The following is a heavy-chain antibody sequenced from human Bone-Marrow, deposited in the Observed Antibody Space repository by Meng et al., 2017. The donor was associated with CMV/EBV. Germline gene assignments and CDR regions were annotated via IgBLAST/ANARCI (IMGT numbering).Heavy chain of an antibody. CDR3: ARDLDYGDYASDY. CDR2: INPNSGGT. D-gene: IGHD4-17*01. CDR1: GYTFTGYD. V-gene: IGHV1-2*02. Sequence: QVQPVQSGAEVKKPGASVKFSCKASGYTFTGYDMHWVRQPPGQGLEWMGWINPNSGGTNYAQMFQGRVTMTRDTSISTAYMELSRMGSDDTAVYYCARDLDYGDYASDYWGQGTLVTVSS. J-gene: IGHJ4*02.